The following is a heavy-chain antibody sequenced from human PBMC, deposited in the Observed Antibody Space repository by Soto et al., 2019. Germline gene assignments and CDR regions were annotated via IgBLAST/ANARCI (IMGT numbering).Heavy chain of an antibody. Sequence: SGPTLVNPTQTLTLTCTFSGFSLSTSGMRVSWIRQPPGKALEWLARIDWDDDKLYSTSLKTRLIISKDTSKNQVVLTMTNMDPVDTATYYCARSIVAAGNRWFDPWGQGTLVTVSS. CDR2: IDWDDDK. CDR1: GFSLSTSGMR. V-gene: IGHV2-70*04. D-gene: IGHD6-13*01. CDR3: ARSIVAAGNRWFDP. J-gene: IGHJ5*02.